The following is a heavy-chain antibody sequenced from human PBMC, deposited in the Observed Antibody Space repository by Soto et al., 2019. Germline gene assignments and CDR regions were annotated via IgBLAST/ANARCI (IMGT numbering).Heavy chain of an antibody. CDR1: GFTCGDYG. V-gene: IGHV3-30-3*01. CDR2: ISYNGNNY. Sequence: GGLMRVWCAASGFTCGDYGSHRVRQAPGQGLEWVAVISYNGNNYYYADSVRGRFTVSRDNSQNMVFLQMNSLRLEDAALYYCARESEAFDIWGQGTVVTVSS. CDR3: ARESEAFDI. J-gene: IGHJ3*02.